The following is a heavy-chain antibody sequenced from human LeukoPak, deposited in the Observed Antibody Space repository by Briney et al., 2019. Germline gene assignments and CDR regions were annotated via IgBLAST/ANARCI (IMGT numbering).Heavy chain of an antibody. Sequence: GGSLRLSCAASGFTFSSYEMNWVRQAPGKGLEWVSYINNGGSTIYYADSVKGRFTISRDNAKNSLYLQMNSLRAEDTAVYYCARDAQTADIDYWGQGTLVTVSS. CDR3: ARDAQTADIDY. CDR1: GFTFSSYE. CDR2: INNGGSTI. J-gene: IGHJ4*02. D-gene: IGHD7-27*01. V-gene: IGHV3-48*03.